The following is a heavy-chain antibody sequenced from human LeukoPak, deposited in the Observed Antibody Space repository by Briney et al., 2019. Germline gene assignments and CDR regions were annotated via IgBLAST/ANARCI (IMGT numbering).Heavy chain of an antibody. Sequence: PGESLRLSCAASGFTFSSYEMNWVRQAPGKGLEWVSYISSSGSTIYYADSVKGRFTISRDNAKNSLYLQMNSLRAEDTAVYYCARDLYDSSSYYYPAPEYFQHWGQGTLLTVSS. CDR1: GFTFSSYE. D-gene: IGHD3-22*01. CDR2: ISSSGSTI. V-gene: IGHV3-48*03. CDR3: ARDLYDSSSYYYPAPEYFQH. J-gene: IGHJ1*01.